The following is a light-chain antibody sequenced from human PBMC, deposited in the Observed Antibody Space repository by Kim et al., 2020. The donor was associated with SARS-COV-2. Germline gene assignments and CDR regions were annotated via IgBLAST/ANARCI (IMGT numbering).Light chain of an antibody. J-gene: IGKJ1*01. CDR1: QSLVHSNGNTY. CDR2: EVS. Sequence: DIVMTQTPLSSPVALGQPASISCRSSQSLVHSNGNTYLSWFQQRPGQPPRLLIYEVSSRVSGVPDRFSGSGAGTDFTLTISRLETEEVGFYYYCMQATHLPGTFGQGTKVDIK. V-gene: IGKV2-24*01. CDR3: MQATHLPGT.